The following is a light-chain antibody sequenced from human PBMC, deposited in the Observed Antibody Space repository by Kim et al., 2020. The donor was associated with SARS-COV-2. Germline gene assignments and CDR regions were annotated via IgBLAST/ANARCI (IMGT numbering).Light chain of an antibody. Sequence: ETVLTQSPVTLSVSPGESATLSCRASQSVFGKLAWYQQKVGQAPRLLLYGASTRATGIPARFSSSGSGTEFTLTINSMQSEDSAVYYYQQYEDWPLTFGQGTKLEI. J-gene: IGKJ1*01. CDR1: QSVFGK. V-gene: IGKV3-15*01. CDR2: GAS. CDR3: QQYEDWPLT.